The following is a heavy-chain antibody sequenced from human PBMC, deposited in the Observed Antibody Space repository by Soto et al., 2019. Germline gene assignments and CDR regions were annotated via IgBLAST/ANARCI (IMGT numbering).Heavy chain of an antibody. D-gene: IGHD2-2*01. J-gene: IGHJ4*02. V-gene: IGHV4-31*03. CDR2: IYYSGST. CDR3: ARSFGVAPAGPFDY. Sequence: SETLSLTCTVSGGSISGGGYNWSWIRQHPGKGLEWIGYIYYSGSTYYNPSLKSRVTISVDTSKNQFSLKLSSVTAADTAVYYCARSFGVAPAGPFDYWGQGTLVT. CDR1: GGSISGGGYN.